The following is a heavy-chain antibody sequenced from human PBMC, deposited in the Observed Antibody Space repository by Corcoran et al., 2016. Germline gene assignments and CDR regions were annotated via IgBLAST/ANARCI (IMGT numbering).Heavy chain of an antibody. J-gene: IGHJ6*02. CDR3: ARARNYSYYDYGMDV. D-gene: IGHD1-7*01. V-gene: IGHV3-66*02. Sequence: QRMPSFARYYTASGFTVSSNYMSWFRQAPGKGLEWVSVISSGGSTYSADSGKGRFTISRDNSKNTLYLQMNSRRAEDTAVYYCARARNYSYYDYGMDVWGQG. CDR1: GFTVSSNY. CDR2: ISSGGST.